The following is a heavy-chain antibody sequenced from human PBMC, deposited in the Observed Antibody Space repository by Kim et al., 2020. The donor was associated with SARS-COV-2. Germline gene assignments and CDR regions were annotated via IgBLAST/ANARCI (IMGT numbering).Heavy chain of an antibody. J-gene: IGHJ6*02. D-gene: IGHD6-13*01. V-gene: IGHV4-39*01. CDR3: ASGYSSRWRRYYGMDV. Sequence: YNPALKSRVTISVDTSKNQYSLKLSSVTAADTAVYYGASGYSSRWRRYYGMDVWGQGTTVTVSS.